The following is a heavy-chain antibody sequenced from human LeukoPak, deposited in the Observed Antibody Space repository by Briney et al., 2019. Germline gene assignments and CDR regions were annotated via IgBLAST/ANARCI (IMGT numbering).Heavy chain of an antibody. V-gene: IGHV4-61*02. D-gene: IGHD3-3*01. Sequence: PSETLSLTCTVSSGSISTGSYYWSWIRQPAGKGLEWIGRVSTSGTSKYSPSLNSRVTILLDTSKNQFSLRLSSVTAADTAVYYCARENDFWSGFSLPRTYFDYWGQGTLVTVSS. CDR1: SGSISTGSYY. CDR2: VSTSGTS. J-gene: IGHJ4*02. CDR3: ARENDFWSGFSLPRTYFDY.